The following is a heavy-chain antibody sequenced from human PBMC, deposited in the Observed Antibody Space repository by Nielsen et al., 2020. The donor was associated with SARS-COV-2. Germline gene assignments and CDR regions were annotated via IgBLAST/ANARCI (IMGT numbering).Heavy chain of an antibody. V-gene: IGHV3-21*01. CDR3: ARALPGVDYIQEGVAFDI. Sequence: GESLKISCAASGFTFSSYSMNWVRQAPGKGLEWVSSISSSSSYIYYADSVKGRFTISRDNAKNSLYLQMNSLRAEDTAVYYCARALPGVDYIQEGVAFDIWGQGTMVTVSS. CDR1: GFTFSSYS. CDR2: ISSSSSYI. J-gene: IGHJ3*02. D-gene: IGHD4-11*01.